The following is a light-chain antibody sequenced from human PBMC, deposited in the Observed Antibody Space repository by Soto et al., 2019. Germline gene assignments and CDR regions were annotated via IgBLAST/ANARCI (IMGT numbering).Light chain of an antibody. Sequence: EIVMTQSPATLSVSPGERATLSCRASRNLNRKLAWSQQKPGQAPRLLISGASTRATGIPARFSGSGAGTEFIITISSLQSEDFAVYYCQQYYDYPPLIFGGGTKVEIK. CDR3: QQYYDYPPLI. CDR2: GAS. J-gene: IGKJ4*01. V-gene: IGKV3-15*01. CDR1: RNLNRK.